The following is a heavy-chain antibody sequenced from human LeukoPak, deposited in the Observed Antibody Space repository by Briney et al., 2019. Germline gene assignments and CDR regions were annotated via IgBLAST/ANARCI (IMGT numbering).Heavy chain of an antibody. CDR2: IYYSGST. Sequence: SETLSLTCSVSGYSISSGYYWGWIRQPPGKGLEWIGSIYYSGSTYYNPSLKSRVTISVDTSKNQFSLKLSSVTAADTAVYYCARATPPQFCMDVWGKGTTVTVSS. V-gene: IGHV4-38-2*02. CDR3: ARATPPQFCMDV. J-gene: IGHJ6*03. CDR1: GYSISSGYY.